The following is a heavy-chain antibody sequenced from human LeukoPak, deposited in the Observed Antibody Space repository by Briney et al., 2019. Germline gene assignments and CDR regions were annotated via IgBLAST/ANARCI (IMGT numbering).Heavy chain of an antibody. V-gene: IGHV3-15*01. CDR2: IKSKTDGGTT. J-gene: IGHJ4*02. Sequence: PRGSLRLSCAAAGFTFTKARMSWVRQAPGKGLEWVGRIKSKTDGGTTDYAAPVKGRFTISRDSSKNMLYLQMNSLKTEDTAVYYCTTYYYDSSGYYFWGQGTLVTVSS. CDR1: GFTFTKAR. D-gene: IGHD3-22*01. CDR3: TTYYYDSSGYYF.